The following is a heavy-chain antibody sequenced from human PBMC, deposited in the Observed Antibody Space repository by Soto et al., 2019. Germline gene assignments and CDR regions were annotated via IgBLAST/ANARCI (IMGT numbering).Heavy chain of an antibody. V-gene: IGHV1-69*08. CDR3: AGDPDSHYNDSHASSYP. CDR2: IIPIIGII. Sequence: QVQLVQSGAEVKKPGSSVKVSCKASGGTFSTYTITWVRQAPGQGLEWMGRIIPIIGIINYAQKFQGRVTMTADKFTGTAYMELTRLRSDDTDVYYCAGDPDSHYNDSHASSYPWGQGTLVTVAS. CDR1: GGTFSTYT. J-gene: IGHJ5*02. D-gene: IGHD3-22*01.